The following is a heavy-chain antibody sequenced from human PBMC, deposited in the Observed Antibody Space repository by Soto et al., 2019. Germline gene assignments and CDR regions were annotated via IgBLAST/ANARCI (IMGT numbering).Heavy chain of an antibody. CDR3: ARSMALRYFDWLPI. D-gene: IGHD3-9*01. CDR1: GGSISSGDYY. Sequence: SETLSLTCTVSGGSISSGDYYWSWIRQPPGKGLEWIGYIYYSGSTYYNPSLKSRVTISVDTSKNQFSLKLSSVTAADTAVYYCARSMALRYFDWLPIWGQGTLVTV. J-gene: IGHJ4*02. V-gene: IGHV4-30-4*01. CDR2: IYYSGST.